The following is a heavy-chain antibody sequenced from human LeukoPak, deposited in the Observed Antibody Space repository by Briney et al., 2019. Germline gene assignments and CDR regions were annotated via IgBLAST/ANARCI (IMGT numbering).Heavy chain of an antibody. D-gene: IGHD3-22*01. CDR1: GFTFSSYA. CDR2: ISGSGGST. V-gene: IGHV3-23*01. CDR3: ARYTYYYDSSGLSYTNFDY. Sequence: GGSLRLSCAASGFTFSSYAMSWVRQAPGKGLEWVSAISGSGGSTYYADSVKGRFTISRDNSKNTLYLQMNSLRAEDTAVYYCARYTYYYDSSGLSYTNFDYWGQGTLVTVSS. J-gene: IGHJ4*02.